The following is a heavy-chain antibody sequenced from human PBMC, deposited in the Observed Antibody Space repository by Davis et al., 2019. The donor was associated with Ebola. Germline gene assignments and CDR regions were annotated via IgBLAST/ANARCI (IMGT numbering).Heavy chain of an antibody. Sequence: PGGSLRLSCAASGFTFSSYSMNWVRQAPGKGLEWVSSISSSSSYIYYADSVKGRFTISRDNAKNSLYLQMNSLRAEDTAVYYCARGWGDFWSGYYIPAEYFQHWGQGTLVTVSS. J-gene: IGHJ1*01. CDR1: GFTFSSYS. D-gene: IGHD3-3*01. V-gene: IGHV3-21*01. CDR3: ARGWGDFWSGYYIPAEYFQH. CDR2: ISSSSSYI.